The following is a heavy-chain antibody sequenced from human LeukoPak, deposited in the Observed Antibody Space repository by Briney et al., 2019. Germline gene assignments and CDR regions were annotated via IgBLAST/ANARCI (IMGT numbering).Heavy chain of an antibody. Sequence: GGSLRLSCAASGFTFSDYAMSWVRQAPGKGLEWVSTISGSGGSTYYADSVKGRFTISRDNAKSSLYLQMNSLRAEDTAVYYCARGPRRLGLGIQNFGYWGQGTLVTVSS. CDR3: ARGPRRLGLGIQNFGY. CDR2: ISGSGGST. V-gene: IGHV3-23*01. CDR1: GFTFSDYA. J-gene: IGHJ4*02. D-gene: IGHD7-27*01.